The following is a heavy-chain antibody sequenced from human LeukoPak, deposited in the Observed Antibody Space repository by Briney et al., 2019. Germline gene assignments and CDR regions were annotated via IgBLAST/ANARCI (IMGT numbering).Heavy chain of an antibody. V-gene: IGHV1-2*02. D-gene: IGHD2-15*01. Sequence: GASVKVSCKASGYTFTGYYMHWVRQAPGQGLEWMGWINPNRGGTNYAQKFQGRVTMTRDTSISTAYMELSSLRSDDTAMYYCARDPGGWYFDLWGRGTLVTVSS. CDR1: GYTFTGYY. CDR2: INPNRGGT. CDR3: ARDPGGWYFDL. J-gene: IGHJ2*01.